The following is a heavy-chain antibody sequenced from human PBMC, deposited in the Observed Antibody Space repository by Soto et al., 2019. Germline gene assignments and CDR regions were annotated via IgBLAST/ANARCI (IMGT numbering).Heavy chain of an antibody. D-gene: IGHD6-19*01. V-gene: IGHV3-20*04. CDR3: ARYGGVAVAVDAFDI. CDR2: ITWNGVTT. CDR1: GFRFDDFG. J-gene: IGHJ3*02. Sequence: EEQLVESGGGVVRPGGSLTLSCAASGFRFDDFGMSWVRQAPGKGLEWVSGITWNGVTTGYVKSVKGRFTISRDNAKNSLYLQMGSLRAEATAIYYWARYGGVAVAVDAFDIWGQGTMVSGSS.